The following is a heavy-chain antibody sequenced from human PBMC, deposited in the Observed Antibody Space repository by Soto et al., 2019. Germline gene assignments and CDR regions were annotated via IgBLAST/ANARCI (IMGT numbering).Heavy chain of an antibody. Sequence: EVQLLESGGGLVQPGGSLRLSCVASGSTFSSDVMSWVRRLQGRGWSGSQVLVVVLHTTQTPCRAGSPSPETISRTHCFLQMNSLRAEDTAVYRCATRDRVTSGSSHFYGTDVWGQGTTVTVSS. CDR1: GSTFSSDV. V-gene: IGHV3-23*01. D-gene: IGHD1-26*01. CDR3: ATRDRVTSGSSHFYGTDV. CDR2: LVVVL. J-gene: IGHJ6*02.